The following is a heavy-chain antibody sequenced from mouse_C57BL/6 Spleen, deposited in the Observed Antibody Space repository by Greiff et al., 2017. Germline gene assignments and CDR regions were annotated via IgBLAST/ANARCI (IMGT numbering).Heavy chain of an antibody. D-gene: IGHD1-1*02. CDR2: IYPGNSDT. V-gene: IGHV1-5*01. CDR1: GYTFTSYW. J-gene: IGHJ1*03. Sequence: EVQLQQSGTVLARPGASVKMSCKTSGYTFTSYWMHWVKQRPGQGLEWIGVIYPGNSDTSYNQKFKGKAKLTAVTSASTAYMELSSLTYEDTAVYNFTGYAGYCGGSYWYFDVWGTGTTVTVSS. CDR3: TGYAGYCGGSYWYFDV.